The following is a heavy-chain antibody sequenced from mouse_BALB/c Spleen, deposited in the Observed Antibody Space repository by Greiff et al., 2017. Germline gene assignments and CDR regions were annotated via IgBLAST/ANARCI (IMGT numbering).Heavy chain of an antibody. J-gene: IGHJ4*01. Sequence: EVKLQESGPSLVKPSQTLSLTCSVTGDSITSGYWNWIRKFPGNKLEYMGYISYSGSTYYNPSLKSRISITRDTSKNQYYLQLNSVTTEDTATYYCARCEYDYDGDAMDYWGQGTSVTVSS. CDR2: ISYSGST. V-gene: IGHV3-8*02. CDR1: GDSITSGY. D-gene: IGHD2-4*01. CDR3: ARCEYDYDGDAMDY.